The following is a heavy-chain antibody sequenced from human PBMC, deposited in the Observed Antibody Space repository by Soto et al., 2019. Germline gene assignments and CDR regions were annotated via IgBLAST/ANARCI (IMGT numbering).Heavy chain of an antibody. J-gene: IGHJ6*02. CDR3: ARDGVDTATGYYYGMDV. V-gene: IGHV1-18*01. CDR2: ISAYNGNT. Sequence: GASVKVSYKASGYTFTSYGISWVRQAPGQGLEWMGWISAYNGNTKYAQKLQGRVTMTTDTSTSTAYMELRSLRSDDTAVYYCARDGVDTATGYYYGMDVWGQGTTVTVSS. CDR1: GYTFTSYG. D-gene: IGHD5-18*01.